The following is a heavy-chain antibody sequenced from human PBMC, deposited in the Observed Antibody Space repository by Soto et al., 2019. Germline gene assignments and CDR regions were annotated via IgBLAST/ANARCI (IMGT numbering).Heavy chain of an antibody. J-gene: IGHJ4*02. CDR3: VRDHSRRLSSTSCFDY. D-gene: IGHD2-2*01. V-gene: IGHV3-21*01. CDR1: GFTYSSYS. Sequence: ESGGGLVKPGGSLRLSYVASGFTYSSYSMNWVRQAPGKGLEWVSSISGDSNYIYDADSVKGRFTISRDNAKNSVYLQMNSLRAEDTAVYYCVRDHSRRLSSTSCFDYWGQGTLVTVSS. CDR2: ISGDSNYI.